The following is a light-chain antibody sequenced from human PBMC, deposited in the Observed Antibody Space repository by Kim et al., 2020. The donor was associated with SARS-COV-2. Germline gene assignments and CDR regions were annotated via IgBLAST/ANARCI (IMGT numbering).Light chain of an antibody. J-gene: IGKJ4*01. CDR2: GSS. CDR3: QQYNNWPLT. Sequence: SVSPGDRDTPSCRASQSVGSSLAWYQQKPGQAPRLLIYGSSTRATGIPARFSGSGSGTEFTLTISSLQSEDIAVYYCQQYNNWPLTFGGGTKVEI. CDR1: QSVGSS. V-gene: IGKV3-15*01.